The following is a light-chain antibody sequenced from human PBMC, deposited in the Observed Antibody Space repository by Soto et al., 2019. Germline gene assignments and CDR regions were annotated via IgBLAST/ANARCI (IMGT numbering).Light chain of an antibody. J-gene: IGKJ4*01. CDR2: SAS. Sequence: DIQMTQSPSSLSASVGDRVTVTCRAGQSISRYLNWYQQRPGKAPKLLIYSASSLQTGVPSRFSGSGSGTDFTLTISSLQPEDFGTYFCQQSYSTPGALTFGGGTRVDIK. CDR1: QSISRY. CDR3: QQSYSTPGALT. V-gene: IGKV1-39*01.